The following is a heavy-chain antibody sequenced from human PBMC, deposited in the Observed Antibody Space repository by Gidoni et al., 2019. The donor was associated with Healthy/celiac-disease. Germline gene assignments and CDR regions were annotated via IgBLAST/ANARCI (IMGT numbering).Heavy chain of an antibody. CDR1: GYTFTSYD. CDR3: ARRSSGSSYYYYYYGMDV. J-gene: IGHJ6*02. Sequence: QVQLVQSGAEVKKPGASVKVSCKASGYTFTSYDINWVRQATGQGRGWIGWMNPNSGNTGYAQKFQGRVTMTRNTSISTAYMELSSLRSEDTAVYYCARRSSGSSYYYYYYGMDVWGQGTTVTVSS. V-gene: IGHV1-8*01. CDR2: MNPNSGNT. D-gene: IGHD3-22*01.